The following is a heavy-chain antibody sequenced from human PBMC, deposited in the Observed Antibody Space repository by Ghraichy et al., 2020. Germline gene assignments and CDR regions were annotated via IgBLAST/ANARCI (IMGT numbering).Heavy chain of an antibody. V-gene: IGHV3-23*01. CDR1: GFTFSSYA. CDR2: ISGSGGST. J-gene: IGHJ4*02. Sequence: GGSLRLSCAASGFTFSSYAMSWVRQAPGKGLEWVSAISGSGGSTYYADSVKGRFTISRDNSKNTLYLQMNSLRAEDTAVYYCAKVSYQGGDGSGTPYFDYWGQGTLVTVSS. CDR3: AKVSYQGGDGSGTPYFDY. D-gene: IGHD3-10*01.